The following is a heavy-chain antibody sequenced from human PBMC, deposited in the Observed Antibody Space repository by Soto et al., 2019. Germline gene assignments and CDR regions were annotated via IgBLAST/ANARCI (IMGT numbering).Heavy chain of an antibody. CDR2: IYYSGRT. J-gene: IGHJ4*02. CDR1: GGSVSSGSDY. D-gene: IGHD1-26*01. CDR3: ARYRFSAAWELDY. V-gene: IGHV4-61*01. Sequence: QVQLQESGPGLVKPSGTLSLTCTVFGGSVSSGSDYWAWIRQPPEKGLEWIGSIYYSGRTNYNPSLKSRVSISIHTSKNQFSLKLSSVTAADTAVYYCARYRFSAAWELDYWGQGTLVTVSS.